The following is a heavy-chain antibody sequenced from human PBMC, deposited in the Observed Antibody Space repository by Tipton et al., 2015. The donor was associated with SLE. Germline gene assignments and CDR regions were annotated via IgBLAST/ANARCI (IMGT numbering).Heavy chain of an antibody. Sequence: QLVQSGGGVVQPGGSLRLSCAASGFTFSSYAMHWVRQAPGKGLEWVSVIYSGGSTYYADSVKGRFTISRDNSKNTLYLQMNSLRAEDTAVYYCAKTPSYDTSGYLDFWGQGTLVTVSS. CDR2: IYSGGST. D-gene: IGHD3-22*01. V-gene: IGHV3-NL1*01. CDR1: GFTFSSYA. J-gene: IGHJ4*02. CDR3: AKTPSYDTSGYLDF.